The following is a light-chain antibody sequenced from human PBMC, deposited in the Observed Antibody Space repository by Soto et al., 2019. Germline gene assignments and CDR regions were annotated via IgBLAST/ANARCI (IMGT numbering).Light chain of an antibody. J-gene: IGKJ4*01. V-gene: IGKV1-9*01. CDR3: QQLHSYPPT. Sequence: DIQLTQSPSFLSASVGDRVSITCRASQGISSYLVWYQQKPGKAPKLLIYGASTLQSGVPSRFSGSGSGTEFTLTISSLQPEDFATYYCQQLHSYPPTFGGGTKVDIK. CDR2: GAS. CDR1: QGISSY.